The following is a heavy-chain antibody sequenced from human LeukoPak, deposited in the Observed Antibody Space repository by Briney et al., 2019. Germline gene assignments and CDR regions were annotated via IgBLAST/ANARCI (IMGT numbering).Heavy chain of an antibody. J-gene: IGHJ4*02. V-gene: IGHV4-38-2*02. Sequence: SETLSLTCTVSGYSISSAYSWGWIRQPPGKGLEWIGEIYHSGSTNYNPSLKSRVTISVDKSKNQFSLKLSSVTAADTAVYYCARGYFRGFDYWGQGTLVTVSS. CDR3: ARGYFRGFDY. CDR2: IYHSGST. D-gene: IGHD3-10*01. CDR1: GYSISSAYS.